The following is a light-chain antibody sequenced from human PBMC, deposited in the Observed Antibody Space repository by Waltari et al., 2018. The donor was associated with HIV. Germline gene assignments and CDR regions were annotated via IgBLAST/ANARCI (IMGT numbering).Light chain of an antibody. J-gene: IGKJ4*01. V-gene: IGKV1-39*01. CDR1: PSIHSY. Sequence: DIQMTQSPSSLFASVGDRVTITRRASPSIHSYLNWYQQKPRKAPKLLIYGASSLQSGVPSRFSGSGSGTHFTLTISSLQPEDFATYYCQQSYSIPLTFGGGTTVGIK. CDR3: QQSYSIPLT. CDR2: GAS.